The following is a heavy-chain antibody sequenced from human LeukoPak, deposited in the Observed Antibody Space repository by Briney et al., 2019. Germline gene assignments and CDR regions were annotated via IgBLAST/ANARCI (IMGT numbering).Heavy chain of an antibody. Sequence: GGSLRLSCAASGFTFSSYAMHWVRQAPGKGLEYVSAISSNGGTTYYAYSVKGRFTISRDNSKNTLYLQMGSLRAEDMAVYYCARGHRGQQPAHTQYYMDVWGKGTTVTVSS. D-gene: IGHD6-13*01. CDR3: ARGHRGQQPAHTQYYMDV. CDR2: ISSNGGTT. CDR1: GFTFSSYA. J-gene: IGHJ6*03. V-gene: IGHV3-64*01.